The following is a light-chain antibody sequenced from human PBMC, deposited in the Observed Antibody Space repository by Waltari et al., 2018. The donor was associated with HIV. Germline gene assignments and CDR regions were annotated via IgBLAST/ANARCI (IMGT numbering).Light chain of an antibody. V-gene: IGLV7-46*01. CDR2: DSE. J-gene: IGLJ2*01. CDR3: LLSYGGVRV. CDR1: SGGVARSHF. Sequence: VVTQEPSLTVSPGDTVTLSCASFSGGVARSHFPYWFQLKPGQPPRPLIYDSEKRHPLTSGRFSVSLAGGRAILTLSGALPEDEAEYFCLLSYGGVRVFGGGTNLTV.